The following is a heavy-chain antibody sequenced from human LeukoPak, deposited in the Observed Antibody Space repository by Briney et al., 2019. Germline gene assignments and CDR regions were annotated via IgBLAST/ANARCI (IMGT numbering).Heavy chain of an antibody. CDR1: GFTFGSYS. CDR2: ISSSSSYI. J-gene: IGHJ6*04. CDR3: AELGITMIGGV. D-gene: IGHD3-10*02. V-gene: IGHV3-21*01. Sequence: GGSLRLSCAASGFTFGSYSMNWVRRAPGKGLEWVSSISSSSSYIYYADSVKGRFTISRDNAKNSLYLQMNSLRAEDTAVYYCAELGITMIGGVWGKGTTVTISS.